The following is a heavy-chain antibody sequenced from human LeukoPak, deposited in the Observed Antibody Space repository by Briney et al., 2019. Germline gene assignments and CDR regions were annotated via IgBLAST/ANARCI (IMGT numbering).Heavy chain of an antibody. J-gene: IGHJ4*02. V-gene: IGHV3-21*01. D-gene: IGHD3-22*01. Sequence: GGSLRLSCEAFGFTFSVYSMNWVRQAPGKGLEWVSSISGTGSHIYSADSMKGRFIISRDNAKNSLYLQMNSLRAEDTAVYYCARDVVSSGYYRGFDLWGRGTLVTVSS. CDR1: GFTFSVYS. CDR2: ISGTGSHI. CDR3: ARDVVSSGYYRGFDL.